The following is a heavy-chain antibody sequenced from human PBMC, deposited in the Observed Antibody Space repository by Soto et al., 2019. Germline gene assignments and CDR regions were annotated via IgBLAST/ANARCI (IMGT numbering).Heavy chain of an antibody. V-gene: IGHV4-30-4*01. CDR1: GGTINSGDFY. D-gene: IGHD3-16*01. CDR2: IYYSGST. CDR3: ARVERRYYFDY. Sequence: PWETLSLTCTVSGGTINSGDFYWSWIRPRPGQGLEWIGYIYYSGSTYYNPPLKSRVTISVDTSKNQFSLKLSSVTAADTAVYYCARVERRYYFDYWGQGTLVTVSS. J-gene: IGHJ4*02.